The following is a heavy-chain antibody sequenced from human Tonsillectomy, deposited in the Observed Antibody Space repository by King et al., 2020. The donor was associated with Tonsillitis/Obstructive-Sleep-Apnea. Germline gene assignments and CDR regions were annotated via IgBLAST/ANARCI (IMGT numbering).Heavy chain of an antibody. J-gene: IGHJ6*03. CDR3: TRRWSSGYFYYYYMDV. V-gene: IGHV3-7*01. CDR1: GFTLGSYW. CDR2: IKQNGNEK. Sequence: VQLVESGGGLVQPGGSLRLSCAASGFTLGSYWMSWVRQAPGKGLEWVANIKQNGNEKHYVDSVKGRFTISRDNAKNSLYLQMNSLRAEDTAVHYCTRRWSSGYFYYYYMDVWGKGTTVTVSS. D-gene: IGHD3-22*01.